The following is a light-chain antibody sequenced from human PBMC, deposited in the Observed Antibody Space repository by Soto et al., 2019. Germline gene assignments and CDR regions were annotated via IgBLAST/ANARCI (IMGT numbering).Light chain of an antibody. V-gene: IGKV3-20*01. J-gene: IGKJ1*01. CDR2: GAS. CDR1: QSVRYNY. Sequence: EIVLTQSPGTLSLSPGERTALSCRASQSVRYNYLAWYQQKPGQAPRLLISGASGRATGIPDRFSGSGSGTDFTLTISRLEPEDFAVYYCQQYGSSPRTFGQGTKVEIK. CDR3: QQYGSSPRT.